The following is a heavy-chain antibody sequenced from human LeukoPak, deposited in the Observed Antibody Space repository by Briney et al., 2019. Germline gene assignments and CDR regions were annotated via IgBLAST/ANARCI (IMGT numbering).Heavy chain of an antibody. CDR1: RSTFSSYA. V-gene: IGHV3-23*01. J-gene: IGHJ4*02. D-gene: IGHD3-10*01. CDR2: NRGSGGRT. Sequence: GGSLRLSCAASRSTFSSYAMGWVRQAPGEGLEWVSSNRGSGGRTSYADSAEGRSTLSRDHSKNTLYLQTNTLIRDDPAVYVSARGGGSGSYTRTDYWSQGTLVTVSS. CDR3: ARGGGSGSYTRTDY.